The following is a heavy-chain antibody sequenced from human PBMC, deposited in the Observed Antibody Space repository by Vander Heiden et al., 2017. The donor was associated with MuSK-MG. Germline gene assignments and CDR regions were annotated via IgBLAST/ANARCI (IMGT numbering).Heavy chain of an antibody. V-gene: IGHV2-5*02. CDR3: AHRPSVMELLWCREFDDAFDI. CDR2: IYWDDDK. CDR1: GFSLSTSGVG. D-gene: IGHD3-10*01. J-gene: IGHJ3*02. Sequence: QITLKESGPTLVKPTQTLTLTCTFSGFSLSTSGVGVGWIRQPPGKALEWLALIYWDDDKRYSPSLKSRLTITKDTSKNQVVLTMTNMDPVDTATYYCAHRPSVMELLWCREFDDAFDIWGQGTMVTVSS.